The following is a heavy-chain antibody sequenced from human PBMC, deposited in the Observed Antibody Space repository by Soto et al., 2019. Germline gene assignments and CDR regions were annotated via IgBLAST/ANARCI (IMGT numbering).Heavy chain of an antibody. Sequence: EVQLVESGGGLVQPGGSLKLSCAASGFTFSGSAMHWVRQASGKGLEWVGRNRSKANSYATAYAASVKGRFTISRDDSKNTAYLQMNSLKTEDTAVYYCGSDTGMAYYGVDVWGQGTTVTVSS. J-gene: IGHJ6*02. CDR3: GSDTGMAYYGVDV. CDR1: GFTFSGSA. D-gene: IGHD5-18*01. CDR2: NRSKANSYAT. V-gene: IGHV3-73*01.